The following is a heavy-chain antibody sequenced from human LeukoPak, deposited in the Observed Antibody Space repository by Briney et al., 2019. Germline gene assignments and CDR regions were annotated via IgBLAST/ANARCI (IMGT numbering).Heavy chain of an antibody. Sequence: GGSLRLSCAASGFTFSNYDMHWVRQAAGKGLEWVSGIGSGGDTNYPGSVKGRFTISRENAKNALYLQMNSLRAGDTAVYYCTRCVPGGLDSWGQGTLVTVSS. CDR2: IGSGGDT. CDR3: TRCVPGGLDS. J-gene: IGHJ4*02. V-gene: IGHV3-13*04. CDR1: GFTFSNYD. D-gene: IGHD3-10*01.